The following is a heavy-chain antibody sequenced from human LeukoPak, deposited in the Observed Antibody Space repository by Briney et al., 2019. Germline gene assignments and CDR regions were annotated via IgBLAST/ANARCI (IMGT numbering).Heavy chain of an antibody. D-gene: IGHD5-24*01. CDR1: GYTFTGYY. CDR2: INPKSGDT. Sequence: ASVKVSCKASGYTFTGYYMHWVRQAPGQGLEWIGRINPKSGDTNYAQKFQGRVTMTRDTSISTAYMELSRLTSDDTAMFYCARDSEMAQGGYRGQGTLVTVSS. CDR3: ARDSEMAQGGY. V-gene: IGHV1-2*06. J-gene: IGHJ4*02.